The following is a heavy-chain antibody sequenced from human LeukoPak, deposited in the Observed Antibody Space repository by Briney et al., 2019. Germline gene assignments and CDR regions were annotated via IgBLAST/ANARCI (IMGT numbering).Heavy chain of an antibody. D-gene: IGHD2-15*01. CDR2: IKRKTDGGTT. Sequence: MAGGSLRLSCAASGFSFNDAGMSWVRQAPGKGLEWVGRIKRKTDGGTTDYAAPVKGRFTISRDDSKTSLYLQMDNLENEDTSVYYCTTDTRRVVVPKWGQGTLVTVSS. CDR3: TTDTRRVVVPK. V-gene: IGHV3-15*01. J-gene: IGHJ4*02. CDR1: GFSFNDAG.